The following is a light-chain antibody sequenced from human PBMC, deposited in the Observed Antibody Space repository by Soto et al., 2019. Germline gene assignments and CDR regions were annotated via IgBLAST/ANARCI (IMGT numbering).Light chain of an antibody. V-gene: IGKV1-5*01. CDR2: DAS. J-gene: IGKJ2*01. CDR1: QSISSW. Sequence: DIQMTQSPSTLSASVGDRVTITCRASQSISSWLAWYQQKPGKAPKLLIYDASSLESGVPSRFSGSGFGTEFTLTISSLQPDDFATYYCQQYNSYPLFGQGTKLEIK. CDR3: QQYNSYPL.